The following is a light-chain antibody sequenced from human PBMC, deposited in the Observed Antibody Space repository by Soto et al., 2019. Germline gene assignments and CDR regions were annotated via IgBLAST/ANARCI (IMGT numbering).Light chain of an antibody. CDR2: DAS. CDR3: QQYETFSGT. CDR1: QSISNR. V-gene: IGKV1-5*01. J-gene: IGKJ1*01. Sequence: DIQMTQSPSTLSASVGDRVTITCRASQSISNRLAWYQQKPGKAPKVLIYDASSLESGVPSRFSGSGSATEFILTISSLQPDDFATYYCQQYETFSGTFGPGTKVDIK.